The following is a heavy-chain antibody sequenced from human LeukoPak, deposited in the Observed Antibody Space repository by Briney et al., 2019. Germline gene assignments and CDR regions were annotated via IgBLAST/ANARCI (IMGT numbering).Heavy chain of an antibody. CDR3: ARGVSRYSNN. Sequence: SETLSLTCAVYGGSFSTYYWTWIRQPPGKGLEWIGEINPSGSTNYNPSLKSRVTISVDTSKNQFSLKLSSVTAADTTVYYCARGVSRYSNNWGQGTLVTVSS. J-gene: IGHJ4*02. D-gene: IGHD6-13*01. CDR2: INPSGST. CDR1: GGSFSTYY. V-gene: IGHV4-34*01.